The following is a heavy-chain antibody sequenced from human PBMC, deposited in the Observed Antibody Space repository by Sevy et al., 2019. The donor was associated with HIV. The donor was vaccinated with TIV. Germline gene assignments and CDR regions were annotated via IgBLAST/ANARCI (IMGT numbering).Heavy chain of an antibody. V-gene: IGHV4-4*07. CDR1: GGSISSYY. J-gene: IGHJ4*02. CDR3: ARVYYGDYVGYYFDF. D-gene: IGHD4-17*01. Sequence: SETLSLTCTVSGGSISSYYWSWIRQPAGKGLEWIGRIYTSGSTNYNPSLKSLVTMSVDTSKNQFSLKLSSVTAADTAVYYCARVYYGDYVGYYFDFWGQRTLVTVSS. CDR2: IYTSGST.